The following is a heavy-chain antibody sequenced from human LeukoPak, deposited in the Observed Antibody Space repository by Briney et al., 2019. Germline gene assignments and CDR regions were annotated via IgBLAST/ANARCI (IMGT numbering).Heavy chain of an antibody. D-gene: IGHD6-6*01. J-gene: IGHJ6*03. CDR3: ARRSSSSTGYYYMDV. CDR1: GYSFTSYW. CDR2: IYPGDSDT. Sequence: GESLKISCKGSGYSFTSYWIGWVRQMPGKGLEWMGIIYPGDSDTRYSPSFQGQVTISADKSISTAYLQWSSLKASDTAMHYCARRSSSSTGYYYMDVWGKGTTVTVSS. V-gene: IGHV5-51*01.